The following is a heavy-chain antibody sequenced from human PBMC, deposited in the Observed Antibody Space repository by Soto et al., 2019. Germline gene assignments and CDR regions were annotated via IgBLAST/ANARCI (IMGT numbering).Heavy chain of an antibody. CDR1: GFTFSGDV. V-gene: IGHV3-23*01. D-gene: IGHD1-26*01. Sequence: GGSLRLSCAASGFTFSGDVMNWVRQAPGKGLEGVSTISGSGGITNYADSVKGRFTISRDNAKNTLFLQMNSLRAEDTAVYYCAKSPVGSPFNWFDPWGQGTLVTVS. J-gene: IGHJ5*02. CDR2: ISGSGGIT. CDR3: AKSPVGSPFNWFDP.